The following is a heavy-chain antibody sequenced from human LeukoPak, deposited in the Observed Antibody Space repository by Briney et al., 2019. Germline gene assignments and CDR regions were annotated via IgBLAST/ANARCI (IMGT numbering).Heavy chain of an antibody. CDR1: GYTFTGYY. CDR3: ARPYYGSGSYLGY. CDR2: INPNSGGT. J-gene: IGHJ4*02. Sequence: ASVKVSCKASGYTFTGYYMHWVRQAPGQGLEWMGRINPNSGGTNYAQKFQGRVTMTRDTSISTAYMELSRLRSDDTAVYYCARPYYGSGSYLGYWGQGTLVTASS. D-gene: IGHD3-10*01. V-gene: IGHV1-2*06.